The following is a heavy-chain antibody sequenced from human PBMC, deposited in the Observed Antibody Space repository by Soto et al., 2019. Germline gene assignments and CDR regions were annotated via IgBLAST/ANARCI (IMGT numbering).Heavy chain of an antibody. CDR3: AGGVYYYDSSGYFRLLSSIDY. V-gene: IGHV1-69*13. Sequence: SVKVSCKASGGTFSSYAISWVRQAPGQGLEWMGGIIPIFGTANYAQKFQGRVTITADESRSTAYMELSSLRSEDTAVYYCAGGVYYYDSSGYFRLLSSIDYWGQGTLVTVSS. CDR2: IIPIFGTA. CDR1: GGTFSSYA. J-gene: IGHJ4*02. D-gene: IGHD3-22*01.